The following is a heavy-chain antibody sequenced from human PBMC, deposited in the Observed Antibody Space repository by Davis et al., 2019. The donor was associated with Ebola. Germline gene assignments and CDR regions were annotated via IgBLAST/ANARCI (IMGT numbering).Heavy chain of an antibody. D-gene: IGHD3-22*01. V-gene: IGHV7-4-1*02. CDR3: ARSTMTQDAFDI. CDR1: GYTFTNYG. Sequence: AASVKVSCKASGYTFTNYGITWERQAPGQGLEWMGWINTNTGNPMYAQAFTGRFLFSLDTSINTPYLQISSLKAEDTAVYYCARSTMTQDAFDIWGQGTMVTVSS. CDR2: INTNTGNP. J-gene: IGHJ3*02.